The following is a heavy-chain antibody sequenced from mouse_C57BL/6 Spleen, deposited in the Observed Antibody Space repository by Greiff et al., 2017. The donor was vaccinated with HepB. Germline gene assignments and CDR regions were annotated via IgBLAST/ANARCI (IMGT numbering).Heavy chain of an antibody. CDR3: ARGGSSGYPFDY. CDR2: IYPGDGDT. CDR1: GYAFSSYW. J-gene: IGHJ2*01. V-gene: IGHV1-80*01. D-gene: IGHD3-2*02. Sequence: VKLKQSGAELVKPGASVKISCKASGYAFSSYWMNWVKQRPGKGLEWIGQIYPGDGDTNYNGKFKGKATLTADKSSSTAYMQLSSLTSEDSAVYFCARGGSSGYPFDYWGQGTTLTVSS.